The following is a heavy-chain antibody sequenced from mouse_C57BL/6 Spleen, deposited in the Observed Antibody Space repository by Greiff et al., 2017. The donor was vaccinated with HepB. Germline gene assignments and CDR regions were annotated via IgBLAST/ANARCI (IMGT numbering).Heavy chain of an antibody. J-gene: IGHJ1*03. V-gene: IGHV5-4*01. CDR2: ISDGGSYT. CDR1: GFTFSSYA. CDR3: ARDAPITTVVATWWYFDV. D-gene: IGHD1-1*01. Sequence: EVQLVESGGGLVKPGGSLKLSCAASGFTFSSYAMSWVRQTPEKRLEWVATISDGGSYTYYPDNVKGRFTISRDNAKNNLYLQMSHLKSEDTAMYYCARDAPITTVVATWWYFDVWGTGTTVTVSS.